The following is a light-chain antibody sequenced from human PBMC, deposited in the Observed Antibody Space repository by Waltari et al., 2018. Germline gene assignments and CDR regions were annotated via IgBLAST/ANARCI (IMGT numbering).Light chain of an antibody. Sequence: DIQLTQSPSFLSASVGDRVTITCRASQDISTYLAWYQQKPGKAPKLLIHAVSTLQAGVPSRFSGGGSGTEFTLTISSLQPEDFATYYCQQSYGAPPTFAGGTTVEI. J-gene: IGKJ4*01. CDR1: QDISTY. V-gene: IGKV1-9*01. CDR2: AVS. CDR3: QQSYGAPPT.